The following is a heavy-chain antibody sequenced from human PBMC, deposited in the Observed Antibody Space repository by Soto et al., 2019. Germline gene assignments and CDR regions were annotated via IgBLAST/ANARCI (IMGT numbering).Heavy chain of an antibody. D-gene: IGHD6-13*01. CDR1: GFSLSNAGLG. CDR2: IFSNDEK. V-gene: IGHV2-26*01. Sequence: QVTVKESGPVLVKPTETLTLTCTVSGFSLSNAGLGVSWIRQPPGKALEWLAHIFSNDEKSYSTSLKSRLTISKDTSKSQVVRTMNNMDPVDTATYYCAATYSTSWYWFDTWGQGTLVTVSS. J-gene: IGHJ5*02. CDR3: AATYSTSWYWFDT.